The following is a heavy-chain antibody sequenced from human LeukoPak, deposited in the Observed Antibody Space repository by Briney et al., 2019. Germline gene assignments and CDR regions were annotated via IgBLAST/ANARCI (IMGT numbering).Heavy chain of an antibody. J-gene: IGHJ4*02. D-gene: IGHD6-13*01. CDR3: ARLRVAAAGSYFDY. CDR2: IYYSGST. V-gene: IGHV4-59*08. Sequence: SETLSLTCTVSGGSISSYYWSWIRQPPGQGLEWIGYIYYSGSTNYNPSLKSRVTISVDTSKNQFSPKLSSVTAADTAVYYCARLRVAAAGSYFDYWGQGTLVTVSS. CDR1: GGSISSYY.